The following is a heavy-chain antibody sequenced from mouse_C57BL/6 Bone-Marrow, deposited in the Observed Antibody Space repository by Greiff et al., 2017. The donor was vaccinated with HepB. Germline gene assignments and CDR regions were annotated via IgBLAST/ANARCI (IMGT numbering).Heavy chain of an antibody. CDR2: IYPGRGST. CDR1: GYTFTSYW. J-gene: IGHJ2*01. V-gene: IGHV1-55*01. D-gene: IGHD2-3*01. CDR3: ARGRYYDGQYYFDD. Sequence: QVQLQQPGAELVKPGASVKMSCKASGYTFTSYWITWVKQRPGHGLEWIGDIYPGRGSTNYNEKFKSKATLTVDTSSSTAYMQLSSLTSKDSAVYYCARGRYYDGQYYFDDWGQGTTLTVSS.